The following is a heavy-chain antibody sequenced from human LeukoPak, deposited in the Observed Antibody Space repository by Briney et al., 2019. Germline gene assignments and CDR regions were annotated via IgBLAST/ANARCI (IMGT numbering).Heavy chain of an antibody. V-gene: IGHV1-69*01. Sequence: SVKVSCKASGGTFSSYAISWVRQAPGQVLEWMGGIIPIFGTANYAQKFQGRVTITADESTSTAYMELSSLRSEDTAVYYCARDGYCSGGSCYSNYYGMDVWGQGTTVTVSS. CDR1: GGTFSSYA. J-gene: IGHJ6*02. CDR2: IIPIFGTA. CDR3: ARDGYCSGGSCYSNYYGMDV. D-gene: IGHD2-15*01.